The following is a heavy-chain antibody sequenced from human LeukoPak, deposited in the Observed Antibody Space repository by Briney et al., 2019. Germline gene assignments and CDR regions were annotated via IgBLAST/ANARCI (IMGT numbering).Heavy chain of an antibody. D-gene: IGHD6-6*01. J-gene: IGHJ4*02. CDR3: AKDLPARSSW. Sequence: GGSLRLSCAASGFTFSSYSMNWVRQAPGKGLEWVSSISSSSSYIYYADSVKGRFTISRDNSKNTLYLQMNSLRAEDTAVYYCAKDLPARSSWWGQGTLVTVSS. V-gene: IGHV3-21*04. CDR2: ISSSSSYI. CDR1: GFTFSSYS.